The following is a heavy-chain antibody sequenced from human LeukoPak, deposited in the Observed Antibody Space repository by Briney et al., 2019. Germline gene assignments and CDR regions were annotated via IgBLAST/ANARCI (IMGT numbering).Heavy chain of an antibody. Sequence: EGSLRLSCVDSGFTFTNAWMSWVRQAPGKGLEWIGRIKSKTDGETTNYAEPVRGRFTISRDDSKSAVYLQMNSLKIEDTAVYYCTTDLGTYYHGSQRLIPIDYWGQGTLVTVSS. CDR2: IKSKTDGETT. CDR3: TTDLGTYYHGSQRLIPIDY. CDR1: GFTFTNAW. V-gene: IGHV3-15*01. J-gene: IGHJ4*02. D-gene: IGHD3-10*01.